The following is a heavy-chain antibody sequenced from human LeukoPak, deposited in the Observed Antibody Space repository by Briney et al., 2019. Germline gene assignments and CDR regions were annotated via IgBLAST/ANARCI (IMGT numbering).Heavy chain of an antibody. CDR3: AREARTLFGITMIVVVTNFDY. Sequence: SETLSLTCTVSGGSISSYYWSWIRQPPGKGLEWIGYIYYSGSTNYNPSLKSRVTISVDTSKNQFSLKLSSVTAADTAVYYCAREARTLFGITMIVVVTNFDYWGQGTLVTVSS. J-gene: IGHJ4*02. V-gene: IGHV4-59*01. CDR1: GGSISSYY. D-gene: IGHD3-22*01. CDR2: IYYSGST.